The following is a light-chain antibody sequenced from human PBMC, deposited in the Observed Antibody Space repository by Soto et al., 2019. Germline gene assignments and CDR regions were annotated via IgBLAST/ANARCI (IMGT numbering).Light chain of an antibody. CDR1: QTVSITY. J-gene: IGKJ5*01. CDR2: GAS. V-gene: IGKV3-20*01. Sequence: LTQSPFTLSLSPVEIATLSCRGTQTVSITYLTWYQQKPGQAPRLLIFGASKRATGIPDRFSGSGSGRDFTLTISGLEPEDFAVYYCQQYGSSPLISFGQGTRLEIK. CDR3: QQYGSSPLIS.